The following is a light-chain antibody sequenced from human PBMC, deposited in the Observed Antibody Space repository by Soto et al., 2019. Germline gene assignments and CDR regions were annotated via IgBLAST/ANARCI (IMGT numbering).Light chain of an antibody. CDR2: DAS. CDR3: QQFNSYPYT. V-gene: IGKV1-5*01. CDR1: QSISSW. Sequence: DIQMTQSPSTLSASVGDRVTITCRASQSISSWLAWYQQKPGKAPKLLIYDASSLESGVPSRFSGSGSGTEFTLTISSLQPDDFATYYCQQFNSYPYTFGQGTKLDIK. J-gene: IGKJ2*01.